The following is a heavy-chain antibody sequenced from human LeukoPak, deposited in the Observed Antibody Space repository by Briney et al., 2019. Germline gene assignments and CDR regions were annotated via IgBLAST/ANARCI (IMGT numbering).Heavy chain of an antibody. J-gene: IGHJ4*02. D-gene: IGHD2-2*01. CDR1: GFTFSDYY. CDR2: ISSSGSTI. Sequence: KPGGSLRLFCAASGFTFSDYYMSCIRQAPGKGLEWVSYISSSGSTIYYADSVKGRFTISRDNAKNSLYLQMNSLRAEDTAVYYCARVQDCSSTSCYFGSFDYWGQGTLVTVSS. V-gene: IGHV3-11*04. CDR3: ARVQDCSSTSCYFGSFDY.